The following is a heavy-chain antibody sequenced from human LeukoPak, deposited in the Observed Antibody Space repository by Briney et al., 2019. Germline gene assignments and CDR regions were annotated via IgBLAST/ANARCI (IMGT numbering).Heavy chain of an antibody. J-gene: IGHJ4*02. CDR2: IYPRDSDT. D-gene: IGHD3-22*01. V-gene: IGHV5-51*01. CDR3: ARHLSDSGGSSLGY. CDR1: GYSFTSYW. Sequence: GESLKISCKGSGYSFTSYWIGWVRQMPGKGLEWMGIIYPRDSDTRYSPSFQGRVTIPADKSIGTAYLQWSSLKASDTAMYYCARHLSDSGGSSLGYWGLGTLVTVSS.